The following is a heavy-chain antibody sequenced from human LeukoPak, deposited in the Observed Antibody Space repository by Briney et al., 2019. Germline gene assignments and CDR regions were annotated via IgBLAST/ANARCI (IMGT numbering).Heavy chain of an antibody. Sequence: PSETLSLTCSVSGGHIDSVYWNWIRQPPGKGLEWIGYIDNSGSTKYNPSLQSRITMSRDTSKKQFSLKLTSVTAAATAMYYCASGAGWLIDYWGQGTLVSVSS. CDR3: ASGAGWLIDY. CDR1: GGHIDSVY. J-gene: IGHJ4*02. CDR2: IDNSGST. D-gene: IGHD6-19*01. V-gene: IGHV4-4*08.